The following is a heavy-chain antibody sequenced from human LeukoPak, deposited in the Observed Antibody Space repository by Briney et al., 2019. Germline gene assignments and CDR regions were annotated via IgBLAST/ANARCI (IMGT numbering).Heavy chain of an antibody. V-gene: IGHV4-39*07. D-gene: IGHD6-13*01. Sequence: SETLSLTCTVSGGSISSSSYYWGWIRQPPGKGLEWIGSIYYSGSTYYNPSLKSRVTISVDTSKNQFSLKLSSVTAADTAVYYCARDRARSLGGSWYYWGQGTLVTVYS. J-gene: IGHJ4*02. CDR2: IYYSGST. CDR3: ARDRARSLGGSWYY. CDR1: GGSISSSSYY.